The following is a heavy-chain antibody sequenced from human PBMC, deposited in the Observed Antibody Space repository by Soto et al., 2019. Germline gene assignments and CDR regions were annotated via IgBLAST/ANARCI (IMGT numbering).Heavy chain of an antibody. CDR3: ARRGYSSSWYYYYYYGMDV. V-gene: IGHV1-8*01. J-gene: IGHJ6*02. CDR1: GYTFTSYD. D-gene: IGHD6-13*01. Sequence: QVQLVQSGAEVKKPGASVKVSCKASGYTFTSYDINWVRQATGQGLEWMGWMNPNSGNTGYAQKFQGRVTMNRNTSISTAYMELSSLRSEDTAVYYCARRGYSSSWYYYYYYGMDVWGQGTTVTVS. CDR2: MNPNSGNT.